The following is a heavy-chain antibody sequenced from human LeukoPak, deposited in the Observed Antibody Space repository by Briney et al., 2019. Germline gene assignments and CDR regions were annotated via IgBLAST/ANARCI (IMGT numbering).Heavy chain of an antibody. CDR2: INWNGGST. J-gene: IGHJ4*02. Sequence: GGSLRLSCAASGFTFVDYGMSWVRQAPGKGLEWVSGINWNGGSTGYADSVKGRFTISRDNAKNSLYLQINSLRAEDTAVYYCARDTDFWTGYYYLDYWGQGTLVTVSS. CDR3: ARDTDFWTGYYYLDY. V-gene: IGHV3-20*04. D-gene: IGHD3/OR15-3a*01. CDR1: GFTFVDYG.